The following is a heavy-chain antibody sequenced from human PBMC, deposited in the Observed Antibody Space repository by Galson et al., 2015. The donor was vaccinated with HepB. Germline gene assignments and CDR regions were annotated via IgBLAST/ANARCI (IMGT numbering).Heavy chain of an antibody. CDR2: ISSNGGST. CDR3: VKGGGIAVAGVEGFVY. J-gene: IGHJ4*02. CDR1: GFTFSSYA. Sequence: SLRLSCAASGFTFSSYAMHWVRQAPGKGLEYVSAISSNGGSTYYADSVKGRFTISRDNSKNTLYLQMSSLRAEDTAVYYCVKGGGIAVAGVEGFVYWGQGTLVTVSS. D-gene: IGHD6-19*01. V-gene: IGHV3-64D*06.